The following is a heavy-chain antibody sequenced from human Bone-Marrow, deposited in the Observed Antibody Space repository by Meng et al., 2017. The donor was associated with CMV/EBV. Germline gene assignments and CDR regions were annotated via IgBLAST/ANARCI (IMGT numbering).Heavy chain of an antibody. D-gene: IGHD6-13*01. J-gene: IGHJ4*02. CDR3: SRSGGYSSSWYFDY. CDR2: IKQDGSEK. CDR1: GFTFSSYW. V-gene: IGHV3-7*01. Sequence: GGSLRLSCAASGFTFSSYWMSWVRQAPGKGVEWVANIKQDGSEKYYVDSVKGRFTISRDNAKNSLYLQMNSLRAEDTDVYYWSRSGGYSSSWYFDYWGQGTLVTVSS.